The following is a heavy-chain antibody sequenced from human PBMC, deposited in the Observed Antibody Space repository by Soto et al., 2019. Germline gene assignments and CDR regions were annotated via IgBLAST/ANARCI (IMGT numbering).Heavy chain of an antibody. V-gene: IGHV2-26*01. CDR1: GFSLSNARMG. J-gene: IGHJ4*02. Sequence: SGPTLVNPTETLTLTCTVSGFSLSNARMGVSWIRQPPGKALEWLAHIFSNDEKSYSTSLKSRLTISKDTSKSQVVLTMTNMDPVDTATYYGARAATYCYDSSGYYFDYWGQGTLVTVSS. CDR3: ARAATYCYDSSGYYFDY. D-gene: IGHD3-22*01. CDR2: IFSNDEK.